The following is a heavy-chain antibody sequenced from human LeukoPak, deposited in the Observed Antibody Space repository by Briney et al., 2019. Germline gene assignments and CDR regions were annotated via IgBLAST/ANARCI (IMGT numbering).Heavy chain of an antibody. D-gene: IGHD3-10*01. CDR3: AGNYGPYYFDY. V-gene: IGHV3-30-3*01. CDR2: ISYDGSNK. Sequence: GRSLRLSCAASGFTFSSYAMHWVRQAPGKGLEWVTLISYDGSNKYYPDSVKGRFTISRDNSKNTLYLQMNCLRAEDTAVYYCAGNYGPYYFDYWGQGTLVTVSS. J-gene: IGHJ4*02. CDR1: GFTFSSYA.